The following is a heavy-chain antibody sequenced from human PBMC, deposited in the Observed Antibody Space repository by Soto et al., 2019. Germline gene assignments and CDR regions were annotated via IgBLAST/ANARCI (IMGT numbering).Heavy chain of an antibody. D-gene: IGHD6-13*01. CDR3: AREPNSSSRSYYYYGMDV. V-gene: IGHV1-3*01. CDR2: INAGNGNT. Sequence: QVQLVQSGAEVKKPGASVKVSCKASGYTFTSYAMHWVRQAPGQRLEWMGWINAGNGNTKYSQKFQGRVTITRDTSASTAYMELSSLRSEDTAVYYCAREPNSSSRSYYYYGMDVWGQGTTVTVSS. J-gene: IGHJ6*02. CDR1: GYTFTSYA.